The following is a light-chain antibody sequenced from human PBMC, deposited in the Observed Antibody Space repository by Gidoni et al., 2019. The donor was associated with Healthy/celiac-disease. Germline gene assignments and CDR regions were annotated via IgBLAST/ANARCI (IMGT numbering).Light chain of an antibody. CDR1: QSVSSSY. V-gene: IGKV3-20*01. Sequence: DIVLTQSPGTLSLSPGERATLSCRASQSVSSSYLAWYQQKPGQAPRLLIYGDSSRATGIPDRCSGSGSGTDFTLTISRLEPEDFAVYYCQQYGSSLITFGQGTRLEIK. J-gene: IGKJ5*01. CDR2: GDS. CDR3: QQYGSSLIT.